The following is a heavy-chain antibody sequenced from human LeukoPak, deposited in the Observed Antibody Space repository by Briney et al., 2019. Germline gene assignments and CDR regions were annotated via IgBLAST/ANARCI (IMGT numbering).Heavy chain of an antibody. V-gene: IGHV3-48*04. CDR3: GRPNITEVCDY. CDR2: IDTTSNTI. CDR1: GFTFSSFW. Sequence: GGSLRLSCAASGFTFSSFWMNWVRQTPGKGLECISFIDTTSNTIYYPRSVKCRFTISRYNANNSLYLQMNGLRAQDSAFYYWGRPNITEVCDYWGQGTLVTVSS. D-gene: IGHD1-14*01. J-gene: IGHJ4*02.